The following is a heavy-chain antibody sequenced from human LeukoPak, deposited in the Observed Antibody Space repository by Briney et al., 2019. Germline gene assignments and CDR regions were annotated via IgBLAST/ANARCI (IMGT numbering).Heavy chain of an antibody. J-gene: IGHJ5*02. CDR1: GYTFTSYY. CDR2: INPSGGST. V-gene: IGHV1-46*01. CDR3: ANSGFRGDNWFDP. D-gene: IGHD3-10*01. Sequence: GASVKVSCKASGYTFTSYYMHWVRQAPGQGLEWMGIINPSGGSTSYAQKFQGRVTMTRDTSTSTVYMELSSLRPEDTAVYYCANSGFRGDNWFDPWGQGTLVTVSS.